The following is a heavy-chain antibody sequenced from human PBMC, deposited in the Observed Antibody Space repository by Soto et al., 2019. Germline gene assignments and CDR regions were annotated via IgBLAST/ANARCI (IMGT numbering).Heavy chain of an antibody. Sequence: QVQLVQSGAEVKKPGASVKVSCKASGYTFTSNYIHWVRQAPGQGLDWMGIINVSGGSTKYAQKFQGXXTXTXXTSTSTVYMELSSLRSEDTAVYYCARDQVGATYDYWGQGTLVTVSS. D-gene: IGHD1-26*01. V-gene: IGHV1-46*01. J-gene: IGHJ4*02. CDR1: GYTFTSNY. CDR3: ARDQVGATYDY. CDR2: INVSGGST.